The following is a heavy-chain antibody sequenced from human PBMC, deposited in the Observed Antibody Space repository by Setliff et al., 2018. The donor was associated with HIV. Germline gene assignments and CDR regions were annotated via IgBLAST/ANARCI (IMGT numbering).Heavy chain of an antibody. CDR3: ARGESGYSSSWYPLPFDY. V-gene: IGHV4-39*07. CDR1: GDSISSSSYY. Sequence: PSETLSLTCTVSGDSISSSSYYWGWVRQPPGKGLEWIGSIYYSGSTYYNPSLESRVAISVETFKHQFSLKLSSVTAADTAVYYCARGESGYSSSWYPLPFDYWGQGTLVTVSS. J-gene: IGHJ4*02. D-gene: IGHD6-13*01. CDR2: IYYSGST.